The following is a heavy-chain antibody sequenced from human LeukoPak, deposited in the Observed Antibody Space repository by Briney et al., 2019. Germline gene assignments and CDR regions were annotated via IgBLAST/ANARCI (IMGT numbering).Heavy chain of an antibody. Sequence: GASVKVSCKASGYPFSAHFLNWVRQAPGQGLEWMGNIDTTTGNPRYAQDFTGRFVFSLDTSVSTAYLQITSLKAEDTGEYFCARGYDSSGFFSDWGQGTLVTVSS. CDR3: ARGYDSSGFFSD. CDR1: GYPFSAHF. J-gene: IGHJ4*02. V-gene: IGHV7-4-1*02. D-gene: IGHD3-22*01. CDR2: IDTTTGNP.